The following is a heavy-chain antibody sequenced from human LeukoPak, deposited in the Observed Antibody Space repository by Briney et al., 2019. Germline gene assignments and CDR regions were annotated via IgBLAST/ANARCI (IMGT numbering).Heavy chain of an antibody. CDR3: ASAQDYYDSSGYYPTPFDY. D-gene: IGHD3-22*01. V-gene: IGHV3-21*01. Sequence: GGSLRLXCAASGFTFSSYSMNWVRQAPGKGREWVSSISSSSSYIYYADSVKGRFTISRDNAKTSLYLQMNSLRAEDTAVYYCASAQDYYDSSGYYPTPFDYWGQGTLVTVSS. CDR2: ISSSSSYI. CDR1: GFTFSSYS. J-gene: IGHJ4*02.